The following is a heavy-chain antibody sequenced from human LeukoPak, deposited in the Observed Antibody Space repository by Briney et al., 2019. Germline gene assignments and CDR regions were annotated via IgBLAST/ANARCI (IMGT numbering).Heavy chain of an antibody. V-gene: IGHV3-7*01. CDR2: INPDGSGK. CDR1: GFTLSTSW. J-gene: IGHJ4*02. Sequence: GGSLRLSCEASGFTLSTSWMNWVRQVPGKGLGWVANINPDGSGKRYVDSVKGRFTIARDNADNSLSLQMNSLRAEDTAVYYCASWGAGGNSWGQGTLVTVSS. D-gene: IGHD3-16*01. CDR3: ASWGAGGNS.